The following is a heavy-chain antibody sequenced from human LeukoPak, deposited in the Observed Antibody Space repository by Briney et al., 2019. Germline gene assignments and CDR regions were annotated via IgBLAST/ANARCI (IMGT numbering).Heavy chain of an antibody. CDR2: ISASGRSS. J-gene: IGHJ3*01. D-gene: IGHD1-26*01. CDR3: AKRSGSYNLDAFDV. V-gene: IGHV3-23*01. Sequence: HPGGSLRLSCVASGFTFSSYGMSWVRQAPGKGLEWVSDISASGRSSYHADSVKGRLTISRNNPKNTLYVQMNSLRAEDTAVYYCAKRSGSYNLDAFDVWGQGTMVAVSS. CDR1: GFTFSSYG.